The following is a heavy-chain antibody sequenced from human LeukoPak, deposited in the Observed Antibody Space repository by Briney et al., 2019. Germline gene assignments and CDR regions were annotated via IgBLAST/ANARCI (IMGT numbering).Heavy chain of an antibody. CDR3: ARDRRGTGNSFDY. CDR2: INPNSGGT. D-gene: IGHD2-8*02. J-gene: IGHJ4*02. CDR1: GYIFTGYY. V-gene: IGHV1-2*02. Sequence: ASVKVSCKASGYIFTGYYMHWVRQAPGQGLEWMGWINPNSGGTNYAQKFQGRVTMTRDTSISTAYMELSRLRSDDTAVYYCARDRRGTGNSFDYWGQGTLVTVSS.